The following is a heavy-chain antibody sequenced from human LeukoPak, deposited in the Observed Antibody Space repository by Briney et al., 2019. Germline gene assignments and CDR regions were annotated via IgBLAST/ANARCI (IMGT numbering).Heavy chain of an antibody. J-gene: IGHJ4*02. CDR2: IGGSAGST. V-gene: IGHV3-23*01. Sequence: GGSLRLPCAASGFTFSNYGMNWVRQAPGKGLEWVSAIGGSAGSTYYADSVKGRFTISRDNSKNTLYLQMNSLRVEDTAVYYCAKEAVTGPFDYWGQGTLVTVSS. CDR1: GFTFSNYG. CDR3: AKEAVTGPFDY. D-gene: IGHD6-19*01.